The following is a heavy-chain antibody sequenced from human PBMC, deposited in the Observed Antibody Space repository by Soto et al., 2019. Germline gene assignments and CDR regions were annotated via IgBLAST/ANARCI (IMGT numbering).Heavy chain of an antibody. CDR3: ARVYYYGSGSYYGDY. D-gene: IGHD3-10*01. J-gene: IGHJ4*02. CDR2: ISAYNGNT. CDR1: GYTFTSYG. Sequence: ASVKVSCKASGYTFTSYGISWVRQAPGQGLEWMGWISAYNGNTNYAQKLQGRVTMTTDTSTSTAYMELRSLRSDDTAVYYCARVYYYGSGSYYGDYWGQGTLVTVSS. V-gene: IGHV1-18*01.